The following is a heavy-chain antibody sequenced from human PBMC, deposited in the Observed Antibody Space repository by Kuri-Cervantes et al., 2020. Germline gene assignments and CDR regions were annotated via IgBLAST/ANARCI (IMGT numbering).Heavy chain of an antibody. D-gene: IGHD3-9*01. J-gene: IGHJ4*02. Sequence: ESLKISCTVSGGSISSYYWSWIRQPPGKGLEWIGYIYYSGSTNYNPSLKSRVTISVDTSKNQFSLKLSSVTAADTAVYYCARERSNRSNVLRYFDWLPYFDYWGQGTLVTVSS. CDR2: IYYSGST. V-gene: IGHV4-59*01. CDR3: ARERSNRSNVLRYFDWLPYFDY. CDR1: GGSISSYY.